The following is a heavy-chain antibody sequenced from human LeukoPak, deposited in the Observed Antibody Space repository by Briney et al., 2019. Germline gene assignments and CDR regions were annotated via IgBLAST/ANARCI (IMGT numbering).Heavy chain of an antibody. D-gene: IGHD6-6*01. Sequence: GGSLRLSCAASGFTFTHSLMSWVRQAPGKGLEWVANIKQDGSEKYYVDSVEGRFTISRDNAKNSVSLQMNSLRGEDTAVYYCVRALGSSSADYWGQGTLVTVSS. CDR3: VRALGSSSADY. CDR2: IKQDGSEK. V-gene: IGHV3-7*01. J-gene: IGHJ4*02. CDR1: GFTFTHSL.